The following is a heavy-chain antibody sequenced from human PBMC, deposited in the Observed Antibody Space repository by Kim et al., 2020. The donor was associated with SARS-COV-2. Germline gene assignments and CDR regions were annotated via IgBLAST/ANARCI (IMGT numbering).Heavy chain of an antibody. CDR1: GFTFSTYA. CDR2: ISGSGDST. J-gene: IGHJ4*02. CDR3: AKLRGANCGGECFPEY. D-gene: IGHD2-21*01. V-gene: IGHV3-23*01. Sequence: GGSLRLSCAASGFTFSTYAMSWVRQASGKGLEWVSIISGSGDSTYYADSVKGRVTISRDNSKNTLYLQMNTLRAEDTAVYYCAKLRGANCGGECFPEYWGQGTLVIVSS.